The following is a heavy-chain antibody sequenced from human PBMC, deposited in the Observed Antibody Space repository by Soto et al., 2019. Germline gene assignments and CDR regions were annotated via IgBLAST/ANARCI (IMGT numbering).Heavy chain of an antibody. CDR3: ARRVARSSSWYMDAFDI. CDR2: MNPNSGNT. V-gene: IGHV1-8*01. J-gene: IGHJ3*02. D-gene: IGHD6-13*01. CDR1: GYTFTSYD. Sequence: EASVKVSCKASGYTFTSYDINWVRQATGQGLEWMGWMNPNSGNTGYAQKFQGRVTMTRNTSISTAYMELSSLRSEDTAVYYCARRVARSSSWYMDAFDIWGQGTMVTVSS.